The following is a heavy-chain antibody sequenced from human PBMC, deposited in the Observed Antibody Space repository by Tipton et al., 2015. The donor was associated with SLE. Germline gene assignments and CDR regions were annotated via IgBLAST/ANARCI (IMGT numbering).Heavy chain of an antibody. CDR3: ARGPDAFDV. J-gene: IGHJ3*01. CDR1: GGSISITSYY. CDR2: IYYGERA. V-gene: IGHV4-39*07. Sequence: LRLSCTVSGGSISITSYYWGWIRQPPGKGLEWIANIYYGERAYYNSSLKSRVTISEDTSKNQFSLKLTSVTAADTGVYYCARGPDAFDVWGQGTMVTVSS.